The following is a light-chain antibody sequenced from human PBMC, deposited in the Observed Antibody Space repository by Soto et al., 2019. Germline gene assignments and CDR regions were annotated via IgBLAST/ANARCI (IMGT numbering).Light chain of an antibody. J-gene: IGKJ5*01. CDR2: FAS. CDR3: QQYNSYPYT. CDR1: QSISNW. Sequence: IPMTQSPSALSASVGDRVTITCRASQSISNWLAWYQQKPGKAPKLLISFASILESGVPSRFSGSRSGREFTLTINNLQPDDFATYYCQQYNSYPYTFGQGTRLEIK. V-gene: IGKV1-5*01.